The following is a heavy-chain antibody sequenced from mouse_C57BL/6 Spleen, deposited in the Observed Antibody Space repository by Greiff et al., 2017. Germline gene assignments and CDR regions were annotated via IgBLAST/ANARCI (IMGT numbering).Heavy chain of an antibody. V-gene: IGHV5-9-1*02. CDR2: ISSGGDYI. Sequence: EVMLVESGEGLVKPRGFLKLSCAASGFPFSSYAMSWVRQTPEKRLAWVAYISSGGDYIYYADTVKGRFTISRANARNTLYLQMSSLKSEDTAMYYCTRDLPVKGHWYFDVWGTGATVTVSS. J-gene: IGHJ1*03. CDR3: TRDLPVKGHWYFDV. CDR1: GFPFSSYA. D-gene: IGHD3-3*01.